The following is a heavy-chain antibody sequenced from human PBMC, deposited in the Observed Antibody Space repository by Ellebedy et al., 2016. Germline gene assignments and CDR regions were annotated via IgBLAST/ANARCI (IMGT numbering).Heavy chain of an antibody. CDR2: ISGGGDTI. Sequence: GESLKISCAASGFTFSSSPMNWVRQAPGRALEWVSYISGGGDTIYYADSVKGRFTISRDNAKKSLYLQLNSLRDEDTAVYYCARESSIPGDYRFDCWGQGTLVTVSS. CDR3: ARESSIPGDYRFDC. J-gene: IGHJ4*02. CDR1: GFTFSSSP. D-gene: IGHD4-17*01. V-gene: IGHV3-48*02.